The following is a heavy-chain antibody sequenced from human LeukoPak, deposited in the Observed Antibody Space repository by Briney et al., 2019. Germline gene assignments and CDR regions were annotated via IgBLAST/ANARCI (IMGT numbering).Heavy chain of an antibody. CDR1: GYTFTCYY. V-gene: IGHV1-2*02. CDR2: INPNSGGT. D-gene: IGHD3-3*01. J-gene: IGHJ4*02. CDR3: ARDPITIFGVVYSN. Sequence: GASVKVSCKATGYTFTCYYMHWVRQAPGQGLEWMGWINPNSGGTNYPQKFQARVTMNRDTSISTAYMELSRLRSEDTAVYYCARDPITIFGVVYSNWGQGTLVTVSS.